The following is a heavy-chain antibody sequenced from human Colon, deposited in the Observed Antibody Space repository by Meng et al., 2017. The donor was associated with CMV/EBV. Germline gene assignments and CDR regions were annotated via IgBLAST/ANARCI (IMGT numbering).Heavy chain of an antibody. CDR3: VRGRYCSRTTCYELDF. D-gene: IGHD2-2*01. Sequence: GYIFPNYDINWVRQSAGQGFEWMGWMNPKSTNSGPAQSFRGRLTMTRDTSTDTAYMELTGLTFEDTAVYYCVRGRYCSRTTCYELDFWGQGTRVTVSS. CDR2: MNPKSTNS. J-gene: IGHJ4*02. CDR1: GYIFPNYD. V-gene: IGHV1-8*01.